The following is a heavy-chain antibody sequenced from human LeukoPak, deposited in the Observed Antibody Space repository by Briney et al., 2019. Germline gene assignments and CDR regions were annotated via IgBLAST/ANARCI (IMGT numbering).Heavy chain of an antibody. V-gene: IGHV3-48*01. CDR2: ISSSSSTI. Sequence: GGSLRLSCAASGFTFSSYSMNWVRQAPGKGLEWVSYISSSSSTIYYADSVKGRFTISRDNAKNSLYLQMNGLRAEDTAVYYCARVPREGATPFDYWGQGTLVTVSS. D-gene: IGHD1-26*01. CDR3: ARVPREGATPFDY. J-gene: IGHJ4*02. CDR1: GFTFSSYS.